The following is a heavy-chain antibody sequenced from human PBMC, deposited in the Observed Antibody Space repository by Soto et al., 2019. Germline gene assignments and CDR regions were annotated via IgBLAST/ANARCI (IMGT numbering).Heavy chain of an antibody. CDR3: ARAETSGIHYFDY. CDR1: EGSGMGYG. Sequence: PLETLSHSCTVTEGSGMGYGGSWMRQPPGKGLECMGYVYYTGGPNYDPSLKSRVTISVDTSKHQISLRLKSVTAADTAVYYCARAETSGIHYFDYWGQGSPVPGSS. J-gene: IGHJ4*02. V-gene: IGHV4-59*02. CDR2: VYYTGGP. D-gene: IGHD6-13*01.